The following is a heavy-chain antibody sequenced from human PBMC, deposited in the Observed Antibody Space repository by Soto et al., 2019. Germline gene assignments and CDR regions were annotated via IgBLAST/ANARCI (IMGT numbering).Heavy chain of an antibody. D-gene: IGHD6-19*01. CDR2: ISYDGSNK. V-gene: IGHV3-30-3*01. CDR1: GFTFSSYA. J-gene: IGHJ4*02. CDR3: ARVPVLAFVAAYYFDY. Sequence: QVQLVESGGGVVQPGRSLRLSCAASGFTFSSYAMHWVRQAPGKGLEWVAVISYDGSNKYYADSVKGRFTITRDNSKNTLYLQMNSRRAEYTAVYYCARVPVLAFVAAYYFDYWGQGTLVTVSS.